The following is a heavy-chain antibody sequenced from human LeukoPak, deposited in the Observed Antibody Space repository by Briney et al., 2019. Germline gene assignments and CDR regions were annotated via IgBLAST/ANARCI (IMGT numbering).Heavy chain of an antibody. V-gene: IGHV4-59*01. D-gene: IGHD6-6*01. J-gene: IGHJ4*02. CDR1: GGSTSSYY. CDR3: ARGSPYSSSFCFDY. CDR2: IYYSGST. Sequence: SETLSLTCTVSGGSTSSYYWSWIRQPPGKGLEWIGYIYYSGSTNYNPSLKSRVTISVDTSKNQFSLKLSSVTAADTAVYYCARGSPYSSSFCFDYWGQGTLVTVSS.